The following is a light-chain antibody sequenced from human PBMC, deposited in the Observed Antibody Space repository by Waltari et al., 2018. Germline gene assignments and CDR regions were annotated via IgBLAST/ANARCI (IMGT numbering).Light chain of an antibody. CDR2: KDS. J-gene: IGLJ2*01. CDR1: ALPKQY. CDR3: QSADSSGTYVV. V-gene: IGLV3-25*03. Sequence: SYELTQPPSVSVSPGQTARLTCSGDALPKQYAYWYQQKPGPAPVLVIYKDSERPSGIPERFSGSSSGTTVTLTISGVQAEDEADYYCQSADSSGTYVVFGGGTKLTVL.